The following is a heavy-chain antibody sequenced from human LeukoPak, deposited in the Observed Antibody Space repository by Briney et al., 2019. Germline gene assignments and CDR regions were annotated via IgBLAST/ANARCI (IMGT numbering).Heavy chain of an antibody. CDR1: GGSFSGYY. CDR3: ARGSQKGIDY. Sequence: PSETLSLTCAVYGGSFSGYYWSWIRQPPGKGLEWIGEINHSGSTNYNPSLKSRVTISVDTSENQFSLKLSSVTAADTAVYYCARGSQKGIDYWGQGTLVTVSP. J-gene: IGHJ4*02. CDR2: INHSGST. V-gene: IGHV4-34*01.